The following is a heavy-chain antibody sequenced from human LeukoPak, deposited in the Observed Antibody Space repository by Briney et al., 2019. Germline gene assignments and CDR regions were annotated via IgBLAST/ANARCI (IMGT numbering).Heavy chain of an antibody. CDR3: ARHTIGWFGELSFDY. D-gene: IGHD3-10*01. V-gene: IGHV4-59*08. CDR2: IYYSGST. Sequence: SETLSLTCTVSGGSISSYYWSWIRQPPGKGLEWIGYIYYSGSTNYNPSLKSRVTISVDTSKNQFSLKLSSVTAAGTAVYYCARHTIGWFGELSFDYWGLGTLVTVSS. J-gene: IGHJ4*02. CDR1: GGSISSYY.